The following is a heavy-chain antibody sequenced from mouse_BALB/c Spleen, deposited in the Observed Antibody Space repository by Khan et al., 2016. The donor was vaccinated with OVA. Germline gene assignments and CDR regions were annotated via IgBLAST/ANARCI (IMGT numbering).Heavy chain of an antibody. CDR2: INTYTGEP. CDR3: ARVECNGTMDY. J-gene: IGHJ4*01. D-gene: IGHD6-1*01. Sequence: QIQLVQSGPELKKPGETVKISCKASGYTFTIYGMNWVRQAPGKGLKWMGWINTYTGEPTYADDFKGRFAFSLETSASTAFLQINNLKNEDTATYFCARVECNGTMDYWGQGTSVTVSS. CDR1: GYTFTIYG. V-gene: IGHV9-3-1*01.